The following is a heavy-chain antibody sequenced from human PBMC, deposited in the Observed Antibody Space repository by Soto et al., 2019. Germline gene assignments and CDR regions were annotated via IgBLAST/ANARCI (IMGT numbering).Heavy chain of an antibody. Sequence: QITLKESGPALVKPTQTLTLTCSFSGFSLSISGVGVGWVRQAPGKALEWLTLFYWDDDRRYNPSLKSRLTFAKETARKPVVLTLTNMDPVDTATYYCAHGSSIVGAPAFDYWGQGILGTVSS. D-gene: IGHD1-26*01. CDR3: AHGSSIVGAPAFDY. CDR2: FYWDDDR. J-gene: IGHJ4*02. V-gene: IGHV2-5*02. CDR1: GFSLSISGVG.